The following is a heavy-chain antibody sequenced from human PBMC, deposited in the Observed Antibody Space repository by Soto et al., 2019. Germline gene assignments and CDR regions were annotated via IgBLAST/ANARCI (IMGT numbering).Heavy chain of an antibody. V-gene: IGHV1-46*01. CDR3: ARAPSGYSGYDSSYYFDY. D-gene: IGHD5-12*01. CDR1: GYTFTSYY. CDR2: INPSGGST. J-gene: IGHJ4*02. Sequence: ASVKVSCKASGYTFTSYYMHWVRQAPGQGLEWMGIINPSGGSTSYAQKSQGRVTMTRDTSTSTVYMELSSLRSEDTAVYYCARAPSGYSGYDSSYYFDYWGQGTLVTVSS.